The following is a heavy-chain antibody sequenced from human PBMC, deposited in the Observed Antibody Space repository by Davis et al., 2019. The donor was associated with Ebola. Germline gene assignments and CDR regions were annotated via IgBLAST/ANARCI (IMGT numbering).Heavy chain of an antibody. CDR2: IYYSGST. CDR1: GGSISSGDYY. J-gene: IGHJ4*02. V-gene: IGHV4-61*08. Sequence: SETLSLTCTVSGGSISSGDYYWSWIRQPPGKGLEWIGYIYYSGSTNYNPSLKSRVTISVDTSKNQFSLKLSSVTAADTAVYYCGREVPRVGATGYFDYWDQGTLVTVSS. CDR3: GREVPRVGATGYFDY. D-gene: IGHD1-26*01.